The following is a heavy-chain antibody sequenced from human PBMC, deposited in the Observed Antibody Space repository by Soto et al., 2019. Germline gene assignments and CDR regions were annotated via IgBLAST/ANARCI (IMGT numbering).Heavy chain of an antibody. D-gene: IGHD2-15*01. Sequence: EVQLLESGGGLVQPGGSLRLSCVASGFTFSSNAMSWVRQAPGKGLEWVSGISGSGGSAFYADSVKGRFTISRDNSKNTLYLQMNSLRAEDTAVYYCAKDMVDTRRPFDAWGQGTLVTVSS. V-gene: IGHV3-23*01. CDR1: GFTFSSNA. CDR2: ISGSGGSA. CDR3: AKDMVDTRRPFDA. J-gene: IGHJ4*02.